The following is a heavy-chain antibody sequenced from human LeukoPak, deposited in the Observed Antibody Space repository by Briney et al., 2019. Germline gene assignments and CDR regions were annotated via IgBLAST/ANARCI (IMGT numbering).Heavy chain of an antibody. CDR2: ISGSGGST. V-gene: IGHV3-23*01. J-gene: IGHJ4*02. Sequence: GGSLRLSCAASGFTFSSYAMSWVRQVPGKGLEWVSAISGSGGSTYYADSVKGRFTISRDNSKNTLYLQMNSLRAEDTAVYYCAKEPRKSPYLYYFDYWGQGTLVTVSS. CDR1: GFTFSSYA. D-gene: IGHD1-26*01. CDR3: AKEPRKSPYLYYFDY.